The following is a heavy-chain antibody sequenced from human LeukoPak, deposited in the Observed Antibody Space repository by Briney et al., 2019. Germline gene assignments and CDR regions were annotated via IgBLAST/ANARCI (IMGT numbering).Heavy chain of an antibody. CDR1: GGTFSSYA. J-gene: IGHJ4*02. D-gene: IGHD3-22*01. CDR3: ARSIGYDSSGFPYYFDY. CDR2: IIPILGIA. Sequence: ASVKVSCKAAGGTFSSYAISWVRQARGQGLEWMGRIIPILGIANYAQKFQGRVTITADKSTSTAYMELSSLRSEDTAVYYCARSIGYDSSGFPYYFDYWGQGTLVTVSS. V-gene: IGHV1-69*04.